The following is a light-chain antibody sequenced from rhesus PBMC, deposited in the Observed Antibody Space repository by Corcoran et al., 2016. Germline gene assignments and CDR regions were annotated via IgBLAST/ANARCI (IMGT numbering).Light chain of an antibody. Sequence: DIQMTQSPSSLSASVGDKVTITCRASQGISSWLAWYQQKPGEAPKLLIYKAYSLQSGVPSRFSGSGSCNGFTLPLSSMQPEGFATCFCLQCPSSPCAFGQGAKVEV. CDR1: QGISSW. CDR3: LQCPSSPCA. CDR2: KAY. J-gene: IGKJ1*01. V-gene: IGKV1-22*01.